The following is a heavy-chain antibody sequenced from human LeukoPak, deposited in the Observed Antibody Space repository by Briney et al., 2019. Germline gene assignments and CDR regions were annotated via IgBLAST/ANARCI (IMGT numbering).Heavy chain of an antibody. Sequence: PGGSLRLSCAASGFTFSSYEMNWVRQAPGKGLEWVSYISSSGTTIYYADSVQGRFTISRDNAKNSLYLQMNSLRAEDTAIYYCAREGTGESGGYFSVDYWGQGTLVTVSS. CDR1: GFTFSSYE. CDR2: ISSSGTTI. V-gene: IGHV3-48*03. D-gene: IGHD1-26*01. J-gene: IGHJ4*02. CDR3: AREGTGESGGYFSVDY.